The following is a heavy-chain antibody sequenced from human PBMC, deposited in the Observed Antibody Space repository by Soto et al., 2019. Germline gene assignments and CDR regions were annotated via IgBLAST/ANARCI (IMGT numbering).Heavy chain of an antibody. CDR1: GLDVSRGGSY. CDR2: IYYTGET. J-gene: IGHJ4*02. CDR3: SRSLGGAQSQTDH. Sequence: QVQLQESGPSLVRPSQTLSLTCSVSGLDVSRGGSYWGWIRQLPGKGLEWIGYIYYTGETFFNPSFERRHRISTDTSKNQFSLKLRFVTSADPAVYYCSRSLGGAQSQTDHLGQGTLVTVSS. V-gene: IGHV4-31*03. D-gene: IGHD3-16*01.